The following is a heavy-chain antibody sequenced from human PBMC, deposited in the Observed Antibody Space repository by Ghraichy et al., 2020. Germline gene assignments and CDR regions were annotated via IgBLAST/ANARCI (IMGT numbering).Heavy chain of an antibody. D-gene: IGHD6-19*01. V-gene: IGHV4-39*01. CDR1: GGSISSSSYY. CDR3: AGLSGYSSGT. CDR2: IYYSGST. Sequence: SETLSLTCTVSGGSISSSSYYWGWIRQPPGKGLEWIGSIYYSGSTYYNPSLKSRVTISVDTSKNQFSLKLSSVTAANTAVYYCAGLSGYSSGTWGQGTLVTVSS. J-gene: IGHJ5*02.